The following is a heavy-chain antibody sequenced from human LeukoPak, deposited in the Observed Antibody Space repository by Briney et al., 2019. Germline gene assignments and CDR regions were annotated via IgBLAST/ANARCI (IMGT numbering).Heavy chain of an antibody. CDR2: IYSGGST. D-gene: IGHD6-19*01. V-gene: IGHV3-66*01. CDR3: AGSGWYYYYYYYMDV. J-gene: IGHJ6*03. CDR1: GFTVSSNY. Sequence: PGGSLRLSCAASGFTVSSNYMSWVRQAPGKGLEWVSVIYSGGSTYYADSVKGRFNISRDNSKNTLYLQMNSLRAEDTAVYYCAGSGWYYYYYYYMDVWGKGTTVTVSS.